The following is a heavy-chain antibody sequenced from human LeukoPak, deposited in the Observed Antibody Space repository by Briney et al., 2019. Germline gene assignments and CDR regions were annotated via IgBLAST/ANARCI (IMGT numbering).Heavy chain of an antibody. V-gene: IGHV3-48*03. CDR1: GFTFSHYE. CDR3: AREDCSSTSCCDPSVSDY. CDR2: ISSSGYTI. D-gene: IGHD2-2*01. J-gene: IGHJ4*02. Sequence: PGGSLRLSCEASGFTFSHYEMNWVRQAPGKGLEWVSYISSSGYTIYYADSVKGRFTISRDNAKNSLYLQMNSLRAEDTAVYYCAREDCSSTSCCDPSVSDYWGQGTLDTVSS.